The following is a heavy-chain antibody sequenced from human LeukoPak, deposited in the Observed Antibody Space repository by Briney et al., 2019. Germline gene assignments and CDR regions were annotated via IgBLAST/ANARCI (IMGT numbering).Heavy chain of an antibody. V-gene: IGHV5-51*01. D-gene: IGHD5-24*01. CDR2: IYPGDSDT. CDR1: GYSFTSDW. Sequence: KPGESLKISCKGSGYSFTSDWIGWVRQMPGKGLEWMGIIYPGDSDTRYSPSFQGQVTISADKSISTAYLQWSSLKASDTAMYYCARHDDGDGYSGFDAFDIWGQGTMVTVSS. CDR3: ARHDDGDGYSGFDAFDI. J-gene: IGHJ3*02.